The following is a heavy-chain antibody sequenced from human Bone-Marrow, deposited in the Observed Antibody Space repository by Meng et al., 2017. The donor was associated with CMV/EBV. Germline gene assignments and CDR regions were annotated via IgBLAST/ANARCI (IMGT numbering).Heavy chain of an antibody. D-gene: IGHD2-2*01. J-gene: IGHJ6*02. CDR1: GYSFTIYD. Sequence: SVKVSCKASGYSFTIYDINWVRQAPGQGLEWMGRIIPILGIANYAQKFQGRVTITADKSTSAAYMELSSLRSEDTAVYYCARGGGGYQLLLYNDYYGMDVWGQGTTVTVSS. V-gene: IGHV1-69*04. CDR2: IIPILGIA. CDR3: ARGGGGYQLLLYNDYYGMDV.